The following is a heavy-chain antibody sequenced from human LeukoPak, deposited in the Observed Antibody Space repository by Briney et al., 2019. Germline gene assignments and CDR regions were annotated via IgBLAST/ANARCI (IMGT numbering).Heavy chain of an antibody. CDR2: IWYDGSNK. V-gene: IGHV3-33*08. CDR3: ARDGRAGDTPNPIDY. Sequence: GGSLRLSCAASGFTFRSYWMSWVRQAPGKGLEWVAVIWYDGSNKYYADSVKGRFTISRDNSKNTLYLQMNSLRAEDTAVYYCARDGRAGDTPNPIDYWGQGTLVTVSS. J-gene: IGHJ4*02. D-gene: IGHD4-17*01. CDR1: GFTFRSYW.